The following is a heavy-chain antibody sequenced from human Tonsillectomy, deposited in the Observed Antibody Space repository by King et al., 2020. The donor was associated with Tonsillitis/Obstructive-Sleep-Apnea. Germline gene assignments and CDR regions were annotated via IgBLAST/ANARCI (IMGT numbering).Heavy chain of an antibody. J-gene: IGHJ4*02. V-gene: IGHV2-5*02. CDR2: IYWDDDK. D-gene: IGHD4-17*01. Sequence: TLKESGPTLVKPTQTLTLTCTFSGFTLSTSGVGVGWIRQPPGKALEWLAIIYWDDDKRYSPSLKIRLTITKDTSKNQVVLTMTNMDPVDTATYYFAHITETTVTTGYFDYWGQGTLVTVSS. CDR3: AHITETTVTTGYFDY. CDR1: GFTLSTSGVG.